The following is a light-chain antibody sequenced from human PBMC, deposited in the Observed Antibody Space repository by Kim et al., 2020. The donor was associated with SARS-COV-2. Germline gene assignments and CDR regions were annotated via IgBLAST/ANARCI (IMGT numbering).Light chain of an antibody. J-gene: IGLJ3*02. CDR3: NSRDSSGNHPV. V-gene: IGLV3-19*01. CDR1: SLRSYY. CDR2: GKN. Sequence: SYELTQDPAVSVALGQTVRITCQGDSLRSYYASWYQQKPGQAPVLVIYGKNNRPSGIPDRFSGSSSGNTASLTITGAQAEDEADYYCNSRDSSGNHPVFGGGTKLTVL.